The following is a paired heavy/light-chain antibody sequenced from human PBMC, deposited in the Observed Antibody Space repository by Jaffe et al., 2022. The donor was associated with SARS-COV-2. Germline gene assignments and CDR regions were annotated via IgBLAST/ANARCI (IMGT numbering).Light chain of an antibody. CDR1: SSDVGAFKN. V-gene: IGLV2-8*01. J-gene: IGLJ3*02. CDR2: EVN. Sequence: QSALTQPPSASGSPGQSVTISCTGTSSDVGAFKNVSWYQQHPGKAPKLMIYEVNKRPSGVPDRFSGFKSDNTASLTVSGLQAEDEADYFCNSFHGVFGGGTKLTVL. CDR3: NSFHGV.
Heavy chain of an antibody. CDR1: GFTFSSYW. CDR3: ARNIGYEVFDY. J-gene: IGHJ4*02. Sequence: EVQLVQSGGGLVQPGGSLRLSCAASGFTFSSYWMNWVRRAPGKGLEWVASINGDGKETYYVNSVKGRFAISRDNAENSLHLQMNSLGADDTAVYYCARNIGYEVFDYWGQGAQVTVSS. CDR2: INGDGKET. D-gene: IGHD5-12*01. V-gene: IGHV3-7*01.